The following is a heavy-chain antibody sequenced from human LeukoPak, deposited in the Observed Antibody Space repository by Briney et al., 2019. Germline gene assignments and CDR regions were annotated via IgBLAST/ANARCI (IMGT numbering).Heavy chain of an antibody. D-gene: IGHD3-10*01. CDR2: ISSSSSTI. CDR3: ARDGPGSYYVNDY. V-gene: IGHV3-48*01. Sequence: GGSLRLSCAASGFTFSSYSMNWVRQAPGKGLEWVSYISSSSSTIYYADSVKGRFTISRDNAKNSLYLQMNSLRAEDTAVYYCARDGPGSYYVNDYWGQGTLVTVSS. J-gene: IGHJ4*02. CDR1: GFTFSSYS.